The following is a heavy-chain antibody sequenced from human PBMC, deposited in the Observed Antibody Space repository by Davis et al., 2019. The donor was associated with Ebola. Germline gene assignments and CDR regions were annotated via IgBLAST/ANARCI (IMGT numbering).Heavy chain of an antibody. V-gene: IGHV3-23*01. CDR3: AGDPNWEVGS. Sequence: GESLKISCAASGFTFSSYGMHWVRQAPGKGPEWVSSVSGNGAYTYYADSVKGRFTISRDNSKNMLYLQMDSLRIEDTAQYYCAGDPNWEVGSWGRGTPVSVSS. CDR1: GFTFSSYG. CDR2: VSGNGAYT. D-gene: IGHD1-1*01. J-gene: IGHJ5*01.